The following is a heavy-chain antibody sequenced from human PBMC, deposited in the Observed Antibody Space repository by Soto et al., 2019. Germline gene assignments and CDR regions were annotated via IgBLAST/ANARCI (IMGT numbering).Heavy chain of an antibody. CDR1: GDTFNFYS. V-gene: IGHV1-69*04. CDR3: ATSYGSGYRAFDF. CDR2: VNPILSMS. Sequence: QVQLVQSGAEVKRPGSSVKVSCKASGDTFNFYSINWWRQAPGLGLEWMGRVNPILSMSNYAQRFQGRVTMTADKSTSTAYMELSGLRSEDTAIYYCATSYGSGYRAFDFWGQGALVTVSS. J-gene: IGHJ4*02. D-gene: IGHD3-10*01.